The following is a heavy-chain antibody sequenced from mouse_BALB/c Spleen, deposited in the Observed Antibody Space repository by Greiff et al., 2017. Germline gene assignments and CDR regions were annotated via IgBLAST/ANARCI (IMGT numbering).Heavy chain of an antibody. Sequence: QVQLQQSGAELVRPGTSVKMSCKASGYAFTNYLIEWVKQRPGQGLEWIGVINPGSGGTNYNEKFKGKATLTADKSSSTAYMQLSSLTSDDSAVYFCARSRTGSFDYWGQGTTLTVSS. CDR2: INPGSGGT. D-gene: IGHD4-1*01. J-gene: IGHJ2*01. V-gene: IGHV1-54*01. CDR3: ARSRTGSFDY. CDR1: GYAFTNYL.